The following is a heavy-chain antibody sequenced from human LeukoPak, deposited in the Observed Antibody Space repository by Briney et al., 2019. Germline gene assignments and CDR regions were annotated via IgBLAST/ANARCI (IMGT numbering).Heavy chain of an antibody. D-gene: IGHD5-24*01. V-gene: IGHV3-48*01. CDR3: ARGHNGYNYPFDY. CDR2: ISSSSSTI. J-gene: IGHJ4*02. CDR1: GFTFSSYS. Sequence: PGGSLRLSCAASGFTFSSYSMNWVRQAPGKGLEWVSYISSSSSTIYYADSVKGRFTISRDNAKNSLYLQMNSLRAEDTAVYYCARGHNGYNYPFDYWGQGTLVTVSS.